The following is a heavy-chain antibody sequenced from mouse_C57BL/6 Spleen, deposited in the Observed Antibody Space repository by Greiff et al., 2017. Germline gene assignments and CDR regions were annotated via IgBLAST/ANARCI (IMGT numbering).Heavy chain of an antibody. V-gene: IGHV1-55*01. CDR1: GYTFTSYW. D-gene: IGHD2-4*01. CDR2: IYPGSGST. Sequence: VQLQQPGAELVKPGASVTMSCKASGYTFTSYWITWVKQRPGQGLEWIGDIYPGSGSTNYNEKFKSKATLPVDTSSSTAYMQLSSLTSEDSAVYYGANLYYDYDWCAYWGQGTLVTVSA. J-gene: IGHJ3*01. CDR3: ANLYYDYDWCAY.